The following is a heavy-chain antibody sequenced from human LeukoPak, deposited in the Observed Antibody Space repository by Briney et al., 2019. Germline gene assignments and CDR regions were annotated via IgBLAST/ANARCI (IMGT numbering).Heavy chain of an antibody. CDR2: IYYSGST. J-gene: IGHJ3*02. D-gene: IGHD6-19*01. CDR3: ARHKYSSGWPPEGAFDI. V-gene: IGHV4-39*01. Sequence: PPETLSLTCTVSGASISSATYYWGWILQPPRKGLEWIASIYYSGSTYYNPSLKSRVTISVDTSKNQFSLKLSSVTAADTAVYYCARHKYSSGWPPEGAFDIWGQGTMVTVSS. CDR1: GASISSATYY.